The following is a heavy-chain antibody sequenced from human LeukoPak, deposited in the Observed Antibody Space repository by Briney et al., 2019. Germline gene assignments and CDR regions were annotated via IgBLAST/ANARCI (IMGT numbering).Heavy chain of an antibody. CDR1: GGTFSSYA. D-gene: IGHD5-18*01. CDR2: IIPIFGTA. V-gene: IGHV1-69*13. CDR3: ASASRANTAMEGIYYYYYMDV. J-gene: IGHJ6*03. Sequence: ASVKVSCKASGGTFSSYAISWVRQAPGQGLEWMGGIIPIFGTANYAQKFQGRVTITADESTSTAYMELSSLRSEDTAVYYCASASRANTAMEGIYYYYYMDVWGKGTTVTISS.